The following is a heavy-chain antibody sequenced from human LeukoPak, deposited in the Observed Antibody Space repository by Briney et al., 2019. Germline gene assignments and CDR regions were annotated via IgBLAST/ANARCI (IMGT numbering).Heavy chain of an antibody. CDR3: ARDLGRRCSGGSCYYYSNYMDV. V-gene: IGHV1-18*01. CDR1: GYTFTSYG. Sequence: ASVKVSCKASGYTFTSYGISWVRQAPGQGLEWMGWISAYNGNTNYAQKLQGRVTMTTDTSTSTAYMELRSLRSDDTAVNYCARDLGRRCSGGSCYYYSNYMDVWGKGTTVTISS. CDR2: ISAYNGNT. D-gene: IGHD2-15*01. J-gene: IGHJ6*03.